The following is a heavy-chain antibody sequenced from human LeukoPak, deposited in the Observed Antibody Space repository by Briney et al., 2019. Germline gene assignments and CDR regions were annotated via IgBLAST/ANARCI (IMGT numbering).Heavy chain of an antibody. CDR1: GYSFTSYW. Sequence: GESLKISCKGSGYSFTSYWIGWVRQMPGKGLKWMGIIYPGDSNARYSPSFQGQVTISADKSISTAYLQWSSLKASDTAMYYCARRRDLYSGSYYPFDYWGQGTLVTVSS. D-gene: IGHD1-26*01. CDR2: IYPGDSNA. V-gene: IGHV5-51*01. J-gene: IGHJ4*02. CDR3: ARRRDLYSGSYYPFDY.